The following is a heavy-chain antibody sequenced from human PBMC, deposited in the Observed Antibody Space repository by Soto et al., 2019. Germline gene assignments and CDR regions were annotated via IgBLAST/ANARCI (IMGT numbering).Heavy chain of an antibody. CDR3: ARYDSSGYSLAF. V-gene: IGHV4-59*01. J-gene: IGHJ4*02. Sequence: SETLSLTCTVSGDSINSYYWSWIRQPPGKGLEWIGYIYYTGRTTYNPSLKSRVTISIDTSKTQLFLQLSSVTAADTAIYYCARYDSSGYSLAFWGQGTLVNVSS. D-gene: IGHD3-22*01. CDR2: IYYTGRT. CDR1: GDSINSYY.